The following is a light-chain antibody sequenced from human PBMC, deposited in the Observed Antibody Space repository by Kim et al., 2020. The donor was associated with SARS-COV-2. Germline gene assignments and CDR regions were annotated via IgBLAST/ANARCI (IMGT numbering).Light chain of an antibody. V-gene: IGKV1-39*01. J-gene: IGKJ4*01. Sequence: DIQMTQSPSSLSASAGDRVTITCRASQSITTYLNWYQQKPGKAPTLLIYAASHLQSGVPSRFSGSGSGTDFTLTISSLQPEDFATYYCQQSYSTVSFGGGTKLEIK. CDR1: QSITTY. CDR3: QQSYSTVS. CDR2: AAS.